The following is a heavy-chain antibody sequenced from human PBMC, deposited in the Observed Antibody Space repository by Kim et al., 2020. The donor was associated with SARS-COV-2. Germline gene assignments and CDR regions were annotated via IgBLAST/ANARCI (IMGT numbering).Heavy chain of an antibody. CDR1: GFTFSSYW. D-gene: IGHD2-2*01. J-gene: IGHJ6*02. CDR2: INSDGSST. CDR3: AREGANCSSTSCYYYYGMDV. V-gene: IGHV3-74*01. Sequence: GGSLRLSCAASGFTFSSYWMHWVRQAPGKGLVWVSRINSDGSSTSYADSVKGRFTISRDNAKNTLYLQMNSLRAEDTAVYYCAREGANCSSTSCYYYYGMDVWGQGTTVTVSS.